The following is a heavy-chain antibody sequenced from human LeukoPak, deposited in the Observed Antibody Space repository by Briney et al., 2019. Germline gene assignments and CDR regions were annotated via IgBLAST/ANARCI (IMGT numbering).Heavy chain of an antibody. CDR3: ARGSYYDSSGYYYYYYYYMDV. V-gene: IGHV1-2*02. CDR1: GYTFTGYY. J-gene: IGHJ6*03. D-gene: IGHD3-22*01. Sequence: ASVKVSCKASGYTFTGYYMHWVRQAPGQGLEWMGWINLNSGGTNYAQKFQGRVTMTRDTSISTAYMELSRLRSEDTAVYYCARGSYYDSSGYYYYYYYYMDVWGKGTTVTVSS. CDR2: INLNSGGT.